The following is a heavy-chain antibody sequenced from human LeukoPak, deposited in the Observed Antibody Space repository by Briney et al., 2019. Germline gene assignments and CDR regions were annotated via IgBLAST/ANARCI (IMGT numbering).Heavy chain of an antibody. D-gene: IGHD3-16*01. CDR3: ARDGGGGDYGY. CDR2: INSDGSST. V-gene: IGHV3-74*01. Sequence: PGGSLRLSRAASGFTFSSYWMHWVRQAPGKGLVWVSRINSDGSSTSYADSVKGRFTISRDNAKNTLYLQMNSLRAEDTAVYYCARDGGGGDYGYWGQGTLVTVSS. CDR1: GFTFSSYW. J-gene: IGHJ4*02.